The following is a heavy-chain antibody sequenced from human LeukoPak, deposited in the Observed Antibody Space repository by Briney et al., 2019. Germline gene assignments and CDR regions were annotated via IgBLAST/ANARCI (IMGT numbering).Heavy chain of an antibody. CDR3: ARDSGYGFDY. J-gene: IGHJ4*02. CDR1: GFTFSSYG. D-gene: IGHD5-12*01. V-gene: IGHV3-30*03. CDR2: ISYDGSNK. Sequence: GGSLRLSCAASGFTFSSYGMHWVRQAPGKGLGWVAVISYDGSNKNYADSVKGRFTISRDNSKNTLYLQMNSLRAEDTAVYYCARDSGYGFDYWGQGTLVTVSS.